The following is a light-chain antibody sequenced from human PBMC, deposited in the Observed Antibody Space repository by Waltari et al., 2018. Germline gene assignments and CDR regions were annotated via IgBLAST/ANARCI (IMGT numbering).Light chain of an antibody. CDR1: QTVRTTY. V-gene: IGKV3-20*01. CDR3: QQYAGSPIT. Sequence: EIVLTQSPGTLSLSPGERATLSCRASQTVRTTYLAWYQQKPGQAPTLLIYGASSRATGIPDRFSGSGSGTDFSLTISSLEPEDFAVYYCQQYAGSPITFGGGTKVEI. J-gene: IGKJ4*01. CDR2: GAS.